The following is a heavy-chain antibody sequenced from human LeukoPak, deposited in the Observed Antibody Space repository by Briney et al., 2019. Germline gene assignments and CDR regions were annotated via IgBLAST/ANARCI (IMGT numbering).Heavy chain of an antibody. CDR1: GFTFSSYG. CDR3: AKDGGSSGWFFDY. V-gene: IGHV3-30*18. D-gene: IGHD6-19*01. Sequence: GGSLRLSCAASGFTFSSYGMHWVRQAPGKGLEWVAVISYDGSNKYYADSVKGRFTISRDNSKNTLYLQMNSLRAEDTAVYYCAKDGGSSGWFFDYWGQGTLVTVSS. CDR2: ISYDGSNK. J-gene: IGHJ4*02.